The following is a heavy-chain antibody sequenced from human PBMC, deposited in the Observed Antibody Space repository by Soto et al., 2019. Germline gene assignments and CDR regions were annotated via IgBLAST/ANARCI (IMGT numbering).Heavy chain of an antibody. CDR2: ISANNGNT. D-gene: IGHD3-10*01. CDR3: ARGGREYYYGTGSYHPFDY. CDR1: GYTFTNYG. Sequence: QIKLVQSGAEVKKPGASVKVSCKTSGYTFTNYGVSWVRQAPGQGPEWMGWISANNGNTNYAPKFQGRVSVTTDTSASTAYVELRDLRSDDTGLYYCARGGREYYYGTGSYHPFDYWGQGTLVTVSS. V-gene: IGHV1-18*04. J-gene: IGHJ4*02.